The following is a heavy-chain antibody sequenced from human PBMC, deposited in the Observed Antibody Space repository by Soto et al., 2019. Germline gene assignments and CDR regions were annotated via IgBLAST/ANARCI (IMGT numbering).Heavy chain of an antibody. CDR1: GFTFDDYA. CDR2: ISWNVGSI. CDR3: AKGVAGWSYFDY. Sequence: DVQLVESGGGLVQPGRSLRLSCAASGFTFDDYAMHWVRQAPGKGLEWVSGISWNVGSIAYADSVKGRFTISRDNAKNSLYLQMNSLRAEDTALYYCAKGVAGWSYFDYWGQGTLVTVSS. V-gene: IGHV3-9*01. D-gene: IGHD3-3*01. J-gene: IGHJ4*02.